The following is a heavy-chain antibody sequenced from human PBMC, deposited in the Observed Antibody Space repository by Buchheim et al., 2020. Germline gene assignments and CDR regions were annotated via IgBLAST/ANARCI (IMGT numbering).Heavy chain of an antibody. Sequence: QVQLVQSGAEVKNPGASVRVSCKTSGYTFTDYHIHWMRQAPGQGLEWMGCTNPNSGGTTYGQNFQGRITMTRDTSISTVYMDLNTLKSDDTAVFYCGLLSVAAGNWNFDLWGRGTL. CDR2: TNPNSGGT. J-gene: IGHJ2*01. D-gene: IGHD6-13*01. CDR3: GLLSVAAGNWNFDL. CDR1: GYTFTDYH. V-gene: IGHV1-2*02.